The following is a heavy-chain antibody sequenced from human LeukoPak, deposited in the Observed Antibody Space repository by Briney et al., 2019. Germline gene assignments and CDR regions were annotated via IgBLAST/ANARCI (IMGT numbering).Heavy chain of an antibody. Sequence: PEGSLRLSCAASGFTFSSYAMNWVRQAPGKGLEWVSTIRGSGGSTYYADSVKGRFTISRDNSKNTLYLQMNSLRAEDTAVYYCVKGVGYCSGGSCQQFDYWGQGTLVTVSS. CDR1: GFTFSSYA. J-gene: IGHJ4*02. D-gene: IGHD2-15*01. CDR2: IRGSGGST. V-gene: IGHV3-23*01. CDR3: VKGVGYCSGGSCQQFDY.